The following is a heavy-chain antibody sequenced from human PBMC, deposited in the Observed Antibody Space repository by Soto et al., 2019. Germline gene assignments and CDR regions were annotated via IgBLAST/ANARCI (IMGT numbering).Heavy chain of an antibody. CDR3: ARGPSSGGYYWGPFDY. CDR2: ISYDGSNK. V-gene: IGHV3-30-3*01. CDR1: GFTFSSYA. D-gene: IGHD3-22*01. Sequence: PGGSLRLSCAASGFTFSSYAMHWVRQAPGKGLEWVAVISYDGSNKYYADSVKGRFTISRDNSKNTLYLQMNSLRAEDTAVYYCARGPSSGGYYWGPFDYWGQGTLVTVSS. J-gene: IGHJ4*02.